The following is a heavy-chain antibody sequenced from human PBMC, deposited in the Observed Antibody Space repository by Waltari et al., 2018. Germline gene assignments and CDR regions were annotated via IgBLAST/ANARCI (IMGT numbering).Heavy chain of an antibody. Sequence: QVQLVQSGAEVKEPGASVKVSCRTSGYTFSERYLNWVRQAPGQGLEWMGWINPNNGATHLAQKFQGRVTMTRDTSISTAYRELSRLTSDDTAIYYCARVSDSIHFFHHWGQGTLVTVSS. V-gene: IGHV1-2*02. CDR2: INPNNGAT. D-gene: IGHD4-4*01. CDR1: GYTFSERY. CDR3: ARVSDSIHFFHH. J-gene: IGHJ4*02.